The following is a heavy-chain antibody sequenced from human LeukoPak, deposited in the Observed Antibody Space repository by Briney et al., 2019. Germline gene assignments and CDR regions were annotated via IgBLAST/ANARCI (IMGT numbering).Heavy chain of an antibody. V-gene: IGHV3-7*01. D-gene: IGHD5/OR15-5a*01. CDR1: GFTFSSYW. J-gene: IGHJ3*01. Sequence: GGSLRLSCAASGFTFSSYWMSWVRQALGKGLEWVANIKQDGSEKYYVDSVKGRFTISRDNAKNSLYLQMNSLRAEDMAIYYCARDSGGFSSVYYDAFDFWGQGTVVTVSS. CDR2: IKQDGSEK. CDR3: ARDSGGFSSVYYDAFDF.